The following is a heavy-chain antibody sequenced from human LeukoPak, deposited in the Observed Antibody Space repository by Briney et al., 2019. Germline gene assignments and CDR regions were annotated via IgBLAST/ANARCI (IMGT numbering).Heavy chain of an antibody. D-gene: IGHD1-7*01. Sequence: GASVKVSCKASGGTFSSYAISWVRQAPGQGLEWMGGIIPIFGTANYAQKFQGRVTITTDESTSTAYMELSSLRSEDTAVYYCARGDWNYYYYYYYYMDVWGKGTTVTVSS. V-gene: IGHV1-69*05. CDR2: IIPIFGTA. CDR3: ARGDWNYYYYYYYYMDV. CDR1: GGTFSSYA. J-gene: IGHJ6*03.